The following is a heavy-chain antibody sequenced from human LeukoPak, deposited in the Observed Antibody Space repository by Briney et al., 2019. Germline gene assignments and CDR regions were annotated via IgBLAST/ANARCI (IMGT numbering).Heavy chain of an antibody. CDR1: GGSISSYY. V-gene: IGHV4-59*12. CDR2: IYYSGST. CDR3: AREPPYYDSSGFYYYYGMDV. J-gene: IGHJ6*02. Sequence: SETLSLTYTVSGGSISSYYWTWIRQPPGKGLEWIGYIYYSGSTNYNPSLKSRVTISVDTSKNQFSLKLSSVTAADTAVYYCAREPPYYDSSGFYYYYGMDVWGQGTTVTVSS. D-gene: IGHD3-22*01.